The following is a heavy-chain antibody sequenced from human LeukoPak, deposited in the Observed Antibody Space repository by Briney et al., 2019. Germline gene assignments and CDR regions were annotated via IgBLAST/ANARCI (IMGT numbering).Heavy chain of an antibody. CDR2: IIPIFGTA. CDR1: GGTFSSYA. J-gene: IGHJ4*02. CDR3: AKDLGGLAAAGSY. Sequence: VASVKVSCKASGGTFSSYAISWVRQAPGQGLEWMGGIIPIFGTANYAQKFQGRVTITTDESTSTAYMELSSLRAEDTALYYCAKDLGGLAAAGSYWGQGTLVTVSS. D-gene: IGHD6-13*01. V-gene: IGHV1-69*05.